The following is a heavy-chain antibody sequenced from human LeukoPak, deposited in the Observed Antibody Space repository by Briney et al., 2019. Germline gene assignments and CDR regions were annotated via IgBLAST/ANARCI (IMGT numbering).Heavy chain of an antibody. CDR2: VSGRGDYT. Sequence: PGGSLRLSCAASGFTFSNYAMSWVRQAPGKGLEWVSSVSGRGDYTSYADSVKGRFSISRDNSKNTLYLQTNSLRAEDTAVYYCAKVGIGLWFGELLLDYWGQGTLVTVSS. CDR1: GFTFSNYA. J-gene: IGHJ4*02. D-gene: IGHD3-10*01. V-gene: IGHV3-23*01. CDR3: AKVGIGLWFGELLLDY.